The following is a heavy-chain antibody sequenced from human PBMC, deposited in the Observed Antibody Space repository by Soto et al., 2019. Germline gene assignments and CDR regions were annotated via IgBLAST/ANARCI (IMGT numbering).Heavy chain of an antibody. J-gene: IGHJ6*02. V-gene: IGHV3-23*01. CDR2: ISGSGGST. D-gene: IGHD2-2*01. CDR3: AKDINDIVVVPAAIVRTFQPEYGMDV. CDR1: GLTCRSYA. Sequence: VGSLRHSCAASGLTCRSYAMSWVRQATGKGLEWVSAISGSGGSTYYADSVKGRFTISRDNSKNTLYLQMNSLRAEDTAVYYCAKDINDIVVVPAAIVRTFQPEYGMDVWGQGTTVTVS.